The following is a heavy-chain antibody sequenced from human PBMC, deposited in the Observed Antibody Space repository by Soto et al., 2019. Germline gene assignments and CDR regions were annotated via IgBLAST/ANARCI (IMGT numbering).Heavy chain of an antibody. J-gene: IGHJ2*01. CDR2: IIPIFGTA. V-gene: IGHV1-69*12. Sequence: QVQLVQSGAEVKKPGSSVKVSCKASGGTFSSYAISWVRQAPGQGLEWMGGIIPIFGTANYAQKFQGRVTITADEATSTADMELSSLRAEDTAGYYGARGYYGSGSYSVRWYFDLCGRGALVTVSS. CDR3: ARGYYGSGSYSVRWYFDL. D-gene: IGHD3-10*01. CDR1: GGTFSSYA.